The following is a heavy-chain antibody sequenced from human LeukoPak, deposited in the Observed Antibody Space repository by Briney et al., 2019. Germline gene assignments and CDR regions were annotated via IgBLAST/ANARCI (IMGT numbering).Heavy chain of an antibody. D-gene: IGHD5-18*01. V-gene: IGHV3-21*01. CDR3: ARAPIQLWPYYYYCYMDV. CDR2: ISSSSSYI. J-gene: IGHJ6*03. CDR1: GFTFSSYS. Sequence: GGSLRLSCAASGFTFSSYSMNWVRQAPGKGLEWVSSISSSSSYIYYADSVKGRFTISRDNAKNSLYLQMNSLRAEDTAVYYCARAPIQLWPYYYYCYMDVWGKGTTVTVSS.